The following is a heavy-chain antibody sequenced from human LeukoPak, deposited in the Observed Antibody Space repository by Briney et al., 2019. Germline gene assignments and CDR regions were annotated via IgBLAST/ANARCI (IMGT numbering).Heavy chain of an antibody. CDR1: GGSFSGFY. Sequence: SDTLSLTCAVYGGSFSGFYWSWIRHVPGKGLEWIGEINYTGSTSYNPSLKSRVTISVDTSKNQFSLKLTSVTAADTAVYYCARQTGVGLFILPGGQGTLVTVSS. V-gene: IGHV4-34*01. D-gene: IGHD3-3*01. J-gene: IGHJ4*02. CDR2: INYTGST. CDR3: ARQTGVGLFILP.